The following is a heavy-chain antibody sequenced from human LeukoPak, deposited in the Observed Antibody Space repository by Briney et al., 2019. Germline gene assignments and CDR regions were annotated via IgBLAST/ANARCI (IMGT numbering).Heavy chain of an antibody. V-gene: IGHV1-18*01. J-gene: IGHJ4*02. CDR2: ISAYNGNT. Sequence: GASVKVSCKASGYTFTSYGISWVRQAPGQGLEWMGWISAYNGNTNYAQKLQGRVTMTADTSTSTAYMELRSLRSDDTAVYYCARDPYGSGSYYNPYFDYWGQGTLVTVSS. CDR3: ARDPYGSGSYYNPYFDY. D-gene: IGHD3-10*01. CDR1: GYTFTSYG.